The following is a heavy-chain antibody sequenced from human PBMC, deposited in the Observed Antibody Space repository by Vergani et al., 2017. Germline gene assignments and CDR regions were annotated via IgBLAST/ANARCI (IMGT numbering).Heavy chain of an antibody. D-gene: IGHD5-12*01. V-gene: IGHV2-70*15. CDR3: ARLRGYSGYDSPYYYYYMDV. CDR2: IDWDDDK. Sequence: QVTLRESGPALVKPTQTLTLTCTFSGFSLSTSGMCVSWLRQPPGKALEWLARIDWDDDKYYSTSLTTRLTISKDTSKNQVVLTMTNMDPVDTATYYCARLRGYSGYDSPYYYYYMDVWGKGTTVTVSS. J-gene: IGHJ6*03. CDR1: GFSLSTSGMC.